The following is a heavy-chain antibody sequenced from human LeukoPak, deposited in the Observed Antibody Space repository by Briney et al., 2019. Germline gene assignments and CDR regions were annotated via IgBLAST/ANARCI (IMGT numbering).Heavy chain of an antibody. V-gene: IGHV4-34*01. J-gene: IGHJ5*02. CDR3: ARGPRNVVVAARNWFDP. D-gene: IGHD2-15*01. CDR1: GGSFSGYY. Sequence: SETLSLTCAVYGGSFSGYYWSWIRQPPGKGLEWIGEINHSGSTNYNPSLKSRVTISVDTSKNQFSLKLSSVTAADTAVYYCARGPRNVVVAARNWFDPWGQGTLVTVSS. CDR2: INHSGST.